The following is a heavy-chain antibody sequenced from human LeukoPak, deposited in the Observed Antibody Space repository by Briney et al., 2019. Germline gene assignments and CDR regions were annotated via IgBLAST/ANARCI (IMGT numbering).Heavy chain of an antibody. CDR3: STEDKYCTSPNCGNY. Sequence: ASVKVSCKASGYTLTDYYMHWVRQAHGQGLEWMGLIIPNTGGTTYQQKFQGRVTMTRDTSISTFYMELSSLRSDDTAVYYCSTEDKYCTSPNCGNYWGQGTLVTVSS. D-gene: IGHD2-8*01. V-gene: IGHV1-2*06. J-gene: IGHJ4*02. CDR2: IIPNTGGT. CDR1: GYTLTDYY.